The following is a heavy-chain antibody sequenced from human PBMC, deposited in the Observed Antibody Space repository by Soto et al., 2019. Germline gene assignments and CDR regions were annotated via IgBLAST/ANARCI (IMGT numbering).Heavy chain of an antibody. J-gene: IGHJ5*02. V-gene: IGHV1-2*02. D-gene: IGHD2-2*02. Sequence: ASVKVSCKASGYTFTGYYMHWVRQAPGQGLEWMGWINPNSGGTNYAQKFQGRVTMTRDTSISTAYMELSRLRSDDTAVYYCARAFNRYCSSTSCYTDWFDPWGQGTLVTVSS. CDR3: ARAFNRYCSSTSCYTDWFDP. CDR1: GYTFTGYY. CDR2: INPNSGGT.